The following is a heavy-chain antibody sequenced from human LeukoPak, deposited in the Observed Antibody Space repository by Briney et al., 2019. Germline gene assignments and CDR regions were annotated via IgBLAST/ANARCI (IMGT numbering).Heavy chain of an antibody. J-gene: IGHJ4*02. CDR3: ARDQRAPSTVTTVWFDY. CDR2: ISSSSSYI. D-gene: IGHD4-17*01. CDR1: GFTFSNYS. Sequence: PGGSLRLSCAASGFTFSNYSMNWVRQAPGKGLEWVSSISSSSSYIYYADSVEGRFTISRDNAKNSLYLQMNSLRAEDTAVYYCARDQRAPSTVTTVWFDYWGQGTLVTVSS. V-gene: IGHV3-21*01.